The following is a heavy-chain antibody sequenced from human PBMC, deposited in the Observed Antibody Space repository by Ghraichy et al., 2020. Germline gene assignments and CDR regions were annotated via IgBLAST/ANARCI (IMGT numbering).Heavy chain of an antibody. D-gene: IGHD2-21*01. CDR2: ISAYNGNT. V-gene: IGHV1-18*01. CDR1: KYTFSSYG. CDR3: GRSPCGGECYYDFYYYCMEV. Sequence: ASVKVSCKASKYTFSSYGIVWVRQAPGQGLQWMGWISAYNGNTKYAQNFQGRVTMTSDKSTSTAYMELSGLRADDTAVYFCGRSPCGGECYYDFYYYCMEVWVAGTTVTVSS. J-gene: IGHJ6*03.